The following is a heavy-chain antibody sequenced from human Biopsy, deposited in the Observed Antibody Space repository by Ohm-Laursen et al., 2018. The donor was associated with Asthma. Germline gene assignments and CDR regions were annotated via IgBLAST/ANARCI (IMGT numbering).Heavy chain of an antibody. CDR1: GFTFRSYA. D-gene: IGHD3-3*01. CDR2: GGSYYDGGLK. V-gene: IGHV3-30-3*01. J-gene: IGHJ4*02. Sequence: SLRLSCTASGFTFRSYAMHWVRQAPGRGLEWVAVGGSYYDGGLKYYADSVNGRFTVSRDDSKNTLYLQMNSLRPDDTAVYYCARDVMEWYLPAFDFWGQGTLVTVSS. CDR3: ARDVMEWYLPAFDF.